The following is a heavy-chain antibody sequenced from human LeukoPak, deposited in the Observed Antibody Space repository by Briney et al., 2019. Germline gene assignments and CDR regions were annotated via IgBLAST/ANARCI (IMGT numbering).Heavy chain of an antibody. CDR1: RVIFSDYY. V-gene: IGHV3-11*01. D-gene: IGHD3-22*01. CDR2: ISSSGSPI. J-gene: IGHJ4*02. Sequence: GGALRLSCAASRVIFSDYYMTWLRQAPGKGLEWVSYISSSGSPIYYADSVKGRFTISRDNAKNSLYLQMNSLRAEDTAVYFCARERVRFNYWGQGTLVTVS. CDR3: ARERVRFNY.